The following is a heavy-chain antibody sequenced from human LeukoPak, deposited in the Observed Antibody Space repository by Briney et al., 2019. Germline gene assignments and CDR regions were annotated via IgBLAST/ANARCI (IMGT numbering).Heavy chain of an antibody. CDR3: ARAPGGYYYDSSGIRIDY. J-gene: IGHJ4*02. D-gene: IGHD3-22*01. V-gene: IGHV4-34*01. Sequence: SETLSLTCAVYGGSFSGYYWNWIRQPPGKGLEWIGEINHSGSTNYNPSLKSRVTISVDTSKNQFSLKLSSVTAADTAVYYCARAPGGYYYDSSGIRIDYWGQGTLVTVSS. CDR2: INHSGST. CDR1: GGSFSGYY.